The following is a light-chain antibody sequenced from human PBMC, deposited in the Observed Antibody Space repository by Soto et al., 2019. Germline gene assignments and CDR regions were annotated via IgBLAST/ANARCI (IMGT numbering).Light chain of an antibody. Sequence: EIVLSQSPATLSLSPGERATLSCRASQSVGSYLAWYQHIPGQAPRLLIYDASKRATGIPARFRGSGSGTGFTLTIRSLKPEDFAVYYCQQRSNWPPTWTFGQGTKVEVK. CDR3: QQRSNWPPTWT. J-gene: IGKJ1*01. CDR1: QSVGSY. V-gene: IGKV3-11*01. CDR2: DAS.